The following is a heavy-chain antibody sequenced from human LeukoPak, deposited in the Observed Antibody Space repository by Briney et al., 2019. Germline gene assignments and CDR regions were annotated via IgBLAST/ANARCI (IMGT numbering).Heavy chain of an antibody. Sequence: SETLSLTCTVSGGSISSGGYNWSWIRQHPGKGLECIGYIYYSGSTYYNPSLKSRVTISVDTSKNQFSLKLSSVAAADTAVYYCARGSYVGPTSGYFDYWGQGTLVTVSS. V-gene: IGHV4-31*03. CDR1: GGSISSGGYN. CDR3: ARGSYVGPTSGYFDY. D-gene: IGHD1-26*01. J-gene: IGHJ4*02. CDR2: IYYSGST.